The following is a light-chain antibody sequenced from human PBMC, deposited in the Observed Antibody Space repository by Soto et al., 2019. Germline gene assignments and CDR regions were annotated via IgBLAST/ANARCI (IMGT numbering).Light chain of an antibody. CDR1: SSDVAAYNY. Sequence: QSALTQPASVSGSPGQSITISCTGTSSDVAAYNYVSWYQQHPGKAPKLIISDVTNRPSGVSNRFSGSKSGNTASLTISGLQAEDEADYYCSAYTSTITVAFGGGTKVTV. V-gene: IGLV2-14*01. CDR2: DVT. CDR3: SAYTSTITVA. J-gene: IGLJ2*01.